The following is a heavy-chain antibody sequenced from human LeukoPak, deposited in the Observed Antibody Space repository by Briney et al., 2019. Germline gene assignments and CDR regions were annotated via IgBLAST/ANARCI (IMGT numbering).Heavy chain of an antibody. CDR2: IYYSGST. Sequence: PSETLSLTCTVSGGSISSSTYYWGWIRQPPGKGLEWIGSIYYSGSTYCNPSLKSRVTISVDTSKNQFSLKLSSVTAADTAVYYCAREPYGDDSLFDYWGQGTLVTVSS. D-gene: IGHD4-17*01. CDR1: GGSISSSTYY. CDR3: AREPYGDDSLFDY. J-gene: IGHJ4*02. V-gene: IGHV4-39*07.